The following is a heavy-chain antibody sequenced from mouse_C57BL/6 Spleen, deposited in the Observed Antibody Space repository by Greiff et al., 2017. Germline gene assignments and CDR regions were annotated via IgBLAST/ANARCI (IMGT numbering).Heavy chain of an antibody. J-gene: IGHJ4*01. CDR3: ARSSSYGAMDY. Sequence: QVQLKQPGTELVKPGASVKLSCKASGYTFTSYWMHWVKQRPGQGLEWIGNINPSNGGTNYNEKFKSKATLTVDKSSSTAYMQLSSLTSEGSAVYYCARSSSYGAMDYWGQGASVTVSS. D-gene: IGHD1-1*01. V-gene: IGHV1-53*01. CDR2: INPSNGGT. CDR1: GYTFTSYW.